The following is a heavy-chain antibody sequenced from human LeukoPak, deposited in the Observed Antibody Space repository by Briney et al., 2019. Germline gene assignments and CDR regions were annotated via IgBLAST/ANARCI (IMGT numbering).Heavy chain of an antibody. J-gene: IGHJ5*02. V-gene: IGHV3-23*01. CDR3: AKDPASSGWYSGWFDP. CDR2: ISSSGGST. Sequence: GGSLRLSCAASGFTFSSYAMGWVRQAPGKGLGWVSVISSSGGSTYYGDPGKGRFTISRDTSMNTLYLQMNSLRAEDTAVYYCAKDPASSGWYSGWFDPWGQGTLLTLSS. CDR1: GFTFSSYA. D-gene: IGHD6-19*01.